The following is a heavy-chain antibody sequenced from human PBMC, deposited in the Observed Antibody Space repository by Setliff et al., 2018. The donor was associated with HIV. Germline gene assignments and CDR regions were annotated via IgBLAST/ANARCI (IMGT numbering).Heavy chain of an antibody. CDR2: ISSSGGT. J-gene: IGHJ4*02. CDR3: ARVLPYDSTGFLLYYFDN. Sequence: PSETLSLTCTVSGGSISSGEYYWSWIRQPPGKGLEWLGYISSSGGTDYNPSLNSRIIISIDTSKNQFSLRLSSATAADTAVYFCARVLPYDSTGFLLYYFDNWGQGTLVTVSS. CDR1: GGSISSGEYY. V-gene: IGHV4-30-4*08. D-gene: IGHD3-22*01.